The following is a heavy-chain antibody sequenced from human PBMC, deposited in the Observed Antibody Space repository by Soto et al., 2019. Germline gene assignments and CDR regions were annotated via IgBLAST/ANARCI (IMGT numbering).Heavy chain of an antibody. Sequence: SFTCTFSGGSISSDYWSWIRQPAWKGLEWIGRIYTSGSTNYNPSLKSRVTMSVDTSKNQFSLKLSSVTAADTAVYYCARACSSNSCYDVFDYWGQGTLVTVSS. CDR2: IYTSGST. D-gene: IGHD2-2*01. CDR1: GGSISSDY. CDR3: ARACSSNSCYDVFDY. V-gene: IGHV4-4*07. J-gene: IGHJ4*02.